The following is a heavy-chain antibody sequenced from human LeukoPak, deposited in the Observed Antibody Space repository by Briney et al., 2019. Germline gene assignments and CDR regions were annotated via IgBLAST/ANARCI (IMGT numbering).Heavy chain of an antibody. CDR3: AKDATRITMIVVVIGGHDDAFDI. V-gene: IGHV3-7*03. Sequence: GGSLRLSCAASGFTFSSYAMSWVRQAPGKGLEWVANIKQDGSEKNYVDSVKGRFTISRDNAKNSLYLQMNSLRAEDTAVYYCAKDATRITMIVVVIGGHDDAFDIWGQGTMVTVSS. CDR2: IKQDGSEK. J-gene: IGHJ3*02. D-gene: IGHD3-22*01. CDR1: GFTFSSYA.